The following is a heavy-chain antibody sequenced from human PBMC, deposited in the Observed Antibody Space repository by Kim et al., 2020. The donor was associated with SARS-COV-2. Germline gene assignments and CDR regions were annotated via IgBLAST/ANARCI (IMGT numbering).Heavy chain of an antibody. J-gene: IGHJ3*02. CDR1: GFTFSSYA. CDR2: ISGSGGST. D-gene: IGHD2-15*01. Sequence: GGSLRLSCAASGFTFSSYAMSWVRQAPGKGLEWVSAISGSGGSTYYADSVKGRFTISRDNSKNTLYLQMNSLRAEDTAVYYCAKDFGRGYCSGGSCYPDAFDIWGQGTMVTVSS. V-gene: IGHV3-23*01. CDR3: AKDFGRGYCSGGSCYPDAFDI.